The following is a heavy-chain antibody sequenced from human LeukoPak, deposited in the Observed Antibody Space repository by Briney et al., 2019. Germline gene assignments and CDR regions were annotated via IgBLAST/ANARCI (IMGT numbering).Heavy chain of an antibody. D-gene: IGHD1-14*01. Sequence: GASVNVSCKASGYTFTNYYIHWVRQAPAQGLEWMGIINPSGCSTSYAQNFQRRVTMPRDTSTNAVDIELSSLRSEDTPGHYFLRDRRGWYTPNRELDYWGRGTLATVS. V-gene: IGHV1-46*01. J-gene: IGHJ4*02. CDR1: GYTFTNYY. CDR2: INPSGCST. CDR3: LRDRRGWYTPNRELDY.